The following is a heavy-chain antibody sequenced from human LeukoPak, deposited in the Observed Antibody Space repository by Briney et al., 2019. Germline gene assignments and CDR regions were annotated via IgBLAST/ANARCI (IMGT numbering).Heavy chain of an antibody. J-gene: IGHJ4*02. Sequence: PGGSLRLSCAASGFTFSSYGMHWVRQAPGKGLEWVSGISASGGTTYYADSVEGRFTISRDNSKNTLYVQMNSLRAEDTAVYYCAKDGQYSSSSPYYFDYWGQGTLVTVSS. D-gene: IGHD6-6*01. V-gene: IGHV3-23*01. CDR3: AKDGQYSSSSPYYFDY. CDR1: GFTFSSYG. CDR2: ISASGGTT.